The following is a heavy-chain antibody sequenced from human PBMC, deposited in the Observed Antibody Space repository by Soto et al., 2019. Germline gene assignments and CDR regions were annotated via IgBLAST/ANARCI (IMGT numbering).Heavy chain of an antibody. CDR3: ARRLSRPPLVAARPSSRFDY. V-gene: IGHV4-34*01. CDR1: GGSFSGYY. Sequence: SETLSLTCAVYGGSFSGYYWSWIRQPPGKGLEWIGEINHSGSTNYNPSLKSRVTISVDTSKNQFSLKLSSVTAADTAVYYCARRLSRPPLVAARPSSRFDYWGQGTLVTVSS. J-gene: IGHJ4*02. CDR2: INHSGST. D-gene: IGHD6-6*01.